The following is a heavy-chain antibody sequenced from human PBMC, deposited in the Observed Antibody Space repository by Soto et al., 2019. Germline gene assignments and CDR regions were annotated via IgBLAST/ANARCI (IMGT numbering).Heavy chain of an antibody. Sequence: EVQLLESGGGLVQPGGSLRLSCAASGFTFSNYAMTWVRQAAGKGLEWVSSISGPGGSTYYADSVQGRFTISRDNSKNTLFPQMNTLRAEDTALYYCARDERIAVAGTDNWGQGILVTVTS. CDR1: GFTFSNYA. V-gene: IGHV3-23*01. CDR3: ARDERIAVAGTDN. D-gene: IGHD6-19*01. J-gene: IGHJ4*02. CDR2: ISGPGGST.